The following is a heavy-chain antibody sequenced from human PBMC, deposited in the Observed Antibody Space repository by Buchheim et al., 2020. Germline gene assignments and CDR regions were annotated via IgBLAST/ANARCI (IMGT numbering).Heavy chain of an antibody. CDR1: GGSFSGYY. CDR2: INHSGST. D-gene: IGHD3-3*01. Sequence: QVQLQQWGAGLLKPSETLSLTCAVYGGSFSGYYWSWIRQPPGKGLEWIGEINHSGSTNYNPSLKSRVPISVDTSKNQFSLKLSSVTAADTAVYYCARALGFWSGYGWFDPWGQGTL. J-gene: IGHJ5*02. V-gene: IGHV4-34*01. CDR3: ARALGFWSGYGWFDP.